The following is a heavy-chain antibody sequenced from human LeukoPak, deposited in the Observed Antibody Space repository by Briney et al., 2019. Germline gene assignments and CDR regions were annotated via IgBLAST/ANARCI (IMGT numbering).Heavy chain of an antibody. Sequence: SVKVSCKASGGTFSSYAISWVRQAPGQGLEWMGRIIPILGIANYAQKFQGRVTITADKSTSTAYMELSSLRSEDTAVYYCARGGWRGVGDYSFDYWGPGTLVTVSS. CDR3: ARGGWRGVGDYSFDY. CDR2: IIPILGIA. D-gene: IGHD4-17*01. CDR1: GGTFSSYA. V-gene: IGHV1-69*04. J-gene: IGHJ4*02.